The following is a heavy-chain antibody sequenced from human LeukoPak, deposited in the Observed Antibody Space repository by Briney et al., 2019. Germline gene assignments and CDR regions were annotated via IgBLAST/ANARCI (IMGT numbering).Heavy chain of an antibody. Sequence: PGRSLRLSCAASGFTFSSYGMHWVRQAPGKGLEWVAVISYDGSNKYYADSVKGRFTISRDNSKNMLYLQMNSLRAEDTAVYYCAKGMWAFGGVIVYDYWGQGTLVTVSS. CDR2: ISYDGSNK. D-gene: IGHD3-16*02. V-gene: IGHV3-30*18. J-gene: IGHJ4*02. CDR3: AKGMWAFGGVIVYDY. CDR1: GFTFSSYG.